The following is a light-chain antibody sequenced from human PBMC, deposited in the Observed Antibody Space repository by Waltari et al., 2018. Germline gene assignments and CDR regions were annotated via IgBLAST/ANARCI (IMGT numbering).Light chain of an antibody. CDR3: ESWDDSLNGVV. CDR2: DDN. Sequence: QSVLTQSPSASGTPGQSVTISCSGSSSNIRANTVHWYRHLPGTAPQLRIFDDNKRPSGVPDRSSGSKSGTSASLAITGLQSEDEADYYGESWDDSLNGVVFGGGTKLTVL. V-gene: IGLV1-44*01. J-gene: IGLJ2*01. CDR1: SSNIRANT.